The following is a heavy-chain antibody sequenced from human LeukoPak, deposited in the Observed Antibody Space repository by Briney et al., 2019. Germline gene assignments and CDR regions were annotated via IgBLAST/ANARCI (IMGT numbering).Heavy chain of an antibody. Sequence: PGGSLRLSCAASGFTFNTYTMNWVRQAPGKGLEWVSSISSSTTYIYYADSVKGRFTISRDNAKNSLYLQLNSLRAEDPAVYHCARDSNHHDILTGYYSDWFDPWGQGTLVTVSS. J-gene: IGHJ5*02. CDR3: ARDSNHHDILTGYYSDWFDP. V-gene: IGHV3-21*01. D-gene: IGHD3-9*01. CDR1: GFTFNTYT. CDR2: ISSSTTYI.